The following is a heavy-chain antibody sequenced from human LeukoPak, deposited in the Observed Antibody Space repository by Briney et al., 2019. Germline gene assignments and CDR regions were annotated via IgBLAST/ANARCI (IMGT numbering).Heavy chain of an antibody. CDR3: AREDSSGYYYGRLDY. D-gene: IGHD3-22*01. CDR2: IYTSGST. Sequence: SETLSLTCTVSGGSISSDSYYWSWIRQPAGKGLEWIGRIYTSGSTNYNPSLKSRVTISVDTSKNQFSLKLSSVTAADTAVYYCAREDSSGYYYGRLDYWGQGTLVTVSS. CDR1: GGSISSDSYY. J-gene: IGHJ4*02. V-gene: IGHV4-61*02.